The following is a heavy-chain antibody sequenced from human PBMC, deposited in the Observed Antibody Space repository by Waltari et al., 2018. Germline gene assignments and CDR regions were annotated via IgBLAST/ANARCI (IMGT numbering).Heavy chain of an antibody. CDR3: TRGVVASAAASY. J-gene: IGHJ4*02. Sequence: EVQLVESGGGLVQPGGSLRLSWAASGVTVSNNYMNWVRQAPGKGLEWVSTIYSGGQTYYADYGKGRFTISRDNPKNTVYLQMNSLRPDDTAVYYCTRGVVASAAASYWGQGTLVTVSS. CDR2: IYSGGQT. CDR1: GVTVSNNY. V-gene: IGHV3-66*01. D-gene: IGHD2-2*01.